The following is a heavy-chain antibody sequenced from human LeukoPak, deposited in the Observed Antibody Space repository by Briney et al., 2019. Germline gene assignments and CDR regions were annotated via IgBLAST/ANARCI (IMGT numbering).Heavy chain of an antibody. CDR1: GFTFSTYA. V-gene: IGHV3-23*01. Sequence: PAGTLSLTCTASGFTFSTYAMSWVRQAPGKGLELVSAISASGDNNYYADSVKGRLTISSDNSKNTLYLQMDSLKAEDTAVYYCAKERYDWNYGRYFDCWGQGALVTVFS. CDR3: AKERYDWNYGRYFDC. D-gene: IGHD1-7*01. J-gene: IGHJ4*02. CDR2: ISASGDNN.